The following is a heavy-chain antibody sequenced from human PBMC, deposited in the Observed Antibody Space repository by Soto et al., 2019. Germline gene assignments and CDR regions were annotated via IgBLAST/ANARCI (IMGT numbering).Heavy chain of an antibody. J-gene: IGHJ4*02. CDR3: ARGRGGEQPYYDFWSGYYTALDY. CDR1: GGSISSSSYY. D-gene: IGHD3-3*01. Sequence: PSETLSLTCTVSGGSISSSSYYWGWIRQPPGKGLEWIGSIYYSGSTYYNPSLKSRVTISVDTSKNQFSLKLSSVTAADTAVYYCARGRGGEQPYYDFWSGYYTALDYWGQGTLVTVSS. CDR2: IYYSGST. V-gene: IGHV4-39*07.